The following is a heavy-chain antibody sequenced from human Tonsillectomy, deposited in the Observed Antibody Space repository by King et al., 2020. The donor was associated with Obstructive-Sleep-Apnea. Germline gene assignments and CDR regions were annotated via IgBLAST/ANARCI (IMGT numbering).Heavy chain of an antibody. V-gene: IGHV4-34*01. J-gene: IGHJ4*02. CDR2: INHSGST. D-gene: IGHD4-17*01. Sequence: VQLKQWGAGRLKPSETLSLTCAVYGGSFSGCYWSWISQAPGKGLEWIGEINHSGSTNYNPSLKSRVTISVDTSKNQFSLKLSSVTAADTAVYYCARSGPSMTTVTSRPYYFDYWGQGTLVTVSS. CDR1: GGSFSGCY. CDR3: ARSGPSMTTVTSRPYYFDY.